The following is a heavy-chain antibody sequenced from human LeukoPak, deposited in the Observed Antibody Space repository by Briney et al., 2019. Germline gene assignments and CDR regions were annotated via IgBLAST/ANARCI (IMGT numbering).Heavy chain of an antibody. Sequence: PSETLSLTCAVYGGSFSGSYLSWIRQPPGKGLEWIGEINHSGSTNYNPSLKSRVTISVDTSKNQFSLKLSSVTAADTAVYYCAKSNGYGLVDIWGQGTMVTVSS. V-gene: IGHV4-34*01. CDR2: INHSGST. D-gene: IGHD3-10*01. CDR3: AKSNGYGLVDI. J-gene: IGHJ3*02. CDR1: GGSFSGSY.